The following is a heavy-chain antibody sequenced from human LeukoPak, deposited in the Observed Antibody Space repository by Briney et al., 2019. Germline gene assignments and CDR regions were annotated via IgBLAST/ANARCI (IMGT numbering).Heavy chain of an antibody. D-gene: IGHD3-3*01. CDR1: GFTFSSYE. CDR3: ALYDFWSGYSPDY. V-gene: IGHV3-48*03. Sequence: PGGSLRLPCAASGFTFSSYEMNWVRQAPGKGLEWVSYISSSGSTIYYADSVKGRFTISRNNAKNSLYLQMNRLRAEDTAVYYCALYDFWSGYSPDYWGQGTLVTVSS. CDR2: ISSSGSTI. J-gene: IGHJ4*02.